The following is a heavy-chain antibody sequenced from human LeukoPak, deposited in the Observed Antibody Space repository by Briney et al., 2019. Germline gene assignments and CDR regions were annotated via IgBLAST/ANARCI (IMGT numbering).Heavy chain of an antibody. D-gene: IGHD6-13*01. CDR3: ANPSSSWYGGAFDI. CDR1: GSTFSSYA. CDR2: ISGSGGST. Sequence: GGSLRLSCAASGSTFSSYAMSWVRQAPGKGLEWVSAISGSGGSTYYADSVKGRFTISRDNSKNTLYLQMNSLRAEDTAVYYCANPSSSWYGGAFDIWGQGTMVTVSS. J-gene: IGHJ3*02. V-gene: IGHV3-23*01.